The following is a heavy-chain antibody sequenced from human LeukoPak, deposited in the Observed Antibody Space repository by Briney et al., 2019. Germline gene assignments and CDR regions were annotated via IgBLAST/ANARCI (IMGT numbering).Heavy chain of an antibody. CDR1: GFTFGSYW. CDR2: IKHDGSEK. CDR3: ARDSLTKGGDY. J-gene: IGHJ4*02. V-gene: IGHV3-7*01. Sequence: SGGSLRLSCAASGFTFGSYWMSWVRQAPGKGLEWVANIKHDGSEKYYVDSVKGRFTISRDNAKNSLFLQMNSLRAEDAAVYYCARDSLTKGGDYWGQGTLVTVSS. D-gene: IGHD3-16*01.